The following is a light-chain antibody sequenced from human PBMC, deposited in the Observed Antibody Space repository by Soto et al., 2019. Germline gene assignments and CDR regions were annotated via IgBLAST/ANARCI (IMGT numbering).Light chain of an antibody. CDR3: QQYNSYSLT. CDR1: QSISSS. CDR2: DAS. J-gene: IGKJ1*01. V-gene: IGKV1-5*01. Sequence: MTQSPATLSGSPGDTATLSCRASQSISSSLAWYQLKPGKPPNLLIYDASTLKSGVPPRFSGSGSGTEFTLTISSLQPADFAAYYCQQYNSYSLTFGRGTKVDIK.